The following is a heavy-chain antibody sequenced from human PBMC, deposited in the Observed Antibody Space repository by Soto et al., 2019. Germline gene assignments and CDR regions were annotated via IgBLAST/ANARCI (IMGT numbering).Heavy chain of an antibody. CDR3: TRPKYDYGVWGFDP. V-gene: IGHV3-49*03. D-gene: IGHD4-17*01. J-gene: IGHJ5*02. CDR1: GFTFGDYA. CDR2: IRSKAYGGTT. Sequence: GGSLRLSCTASGFTFGDYAMSWFRQAPGKGLEWVGFIRSKAYGGTTEYAASVKGRFTISRDDSKSIAYLQMNSLKTEDTAVYYCTRPKYDYGVWGFDPWGQGTLVTVSS.